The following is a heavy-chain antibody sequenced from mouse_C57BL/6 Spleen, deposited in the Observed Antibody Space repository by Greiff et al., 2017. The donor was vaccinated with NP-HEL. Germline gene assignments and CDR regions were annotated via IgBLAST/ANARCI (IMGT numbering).Heavy chain of an antibody. CDR3: ATDIGRVTTFDY. V-gene: IGHV14-3*01. D-gene: IGHD2-2*01. CDR2: IDPANGNT. Sequence: VQLQQSVAELVRPGASVKLSCTASGFNIKNPYMHWVKQRPEQGLEWIGRIDPANGNTKYAPKFQGKATITAYTSSNTAYLQLSSLTSEDTAIYYCATDIGRVTTFDYWGRGTTLTVSS. J-gene: IGHJ2*01. CDR1: GFNIKNPY.